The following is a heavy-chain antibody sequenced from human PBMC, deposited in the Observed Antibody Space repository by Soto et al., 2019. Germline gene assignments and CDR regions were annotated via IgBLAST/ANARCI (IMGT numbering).Heavy chain of an antibody. Sequence: SETLSLTCAVYGGSFSGYYWSWIRQPPGKGLEWIGEINHSGSTNYNPSLKSRVTISVDTSKNQFSLKLSSVTAADTAVYYCARGLGCSSTSCYDYYYYYMDVWGKGTTVTVSS. D-gene: IGHD2-2*01. CDR3: ARGLGCSSTSCYDYYYYYMDV. J-gene: IGHJ6*03. CDR2: INHSGST. CDR1: GGSFSGYY. V-gene: IGHV4-34*01.